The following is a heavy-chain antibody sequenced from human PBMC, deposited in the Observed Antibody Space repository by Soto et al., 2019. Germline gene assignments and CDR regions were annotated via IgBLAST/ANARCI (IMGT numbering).Heavy chain of an antibody. CDR3: ARANSSGRKTSYYYYYGMDV. V-gene: IGHV1-2*04. D-gene: IGHD6-19*01. Sequence: ASVKVSCKASGYTFTGYYMHWVRQAPGQGLEWMGWINPNSGGTNYAQKFQGWVTMTRDTSISTAYMELSRLRSDDTAVYYCARANSSGRKTSYYYYYGMDVWGQGTTVTGSS. CDR1: GYTFTGYY. J-gene: IGHJ6*02. CDR2: INPNSGGT.